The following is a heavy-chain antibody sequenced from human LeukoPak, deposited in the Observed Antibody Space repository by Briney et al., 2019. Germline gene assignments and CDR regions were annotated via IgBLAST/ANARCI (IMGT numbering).Heavy chain of an antibody. CDR3: ARDSSCYDTLDY. CDR2: IHYSGRT. J-gene: IGHJ4*02. D-gene: IGHD3-22*01. V-gene: IGHV4-30-4*01. Sequence: SQTLSLTCTVSGGSISSGDYYWSWIRQPPGRGLEWIGYIHYSGRTYYNPSLMSRVTMSVDTSKNQFSLKLSSVTAADTAVYYCARDSSCYDTLDYWGQGTLVTASS. CDR1: GGSISSGDYY.